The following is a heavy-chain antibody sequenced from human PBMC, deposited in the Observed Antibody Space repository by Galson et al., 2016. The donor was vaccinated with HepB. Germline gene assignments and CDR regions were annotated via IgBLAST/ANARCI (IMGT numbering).Heavy chain of an antibody. CDR2: MSGDGGVT. CDR1: GLTFSTSW. D-gene: IGHD1-14*01. CDR3: ARHNGGRGYFDF. J-gene: IGHJ4*02. Sequence: SLRLSCAVSGLTFSTSWMHWVRQAPGEGLVWVSRMSGDGGVTDYADSVKGRFTISRDNAKNTLYLQMNSLRAEDTALYYCARHNGGRGYFDFWGQGALVTVSS. V-gene: IGHV3-74*01.